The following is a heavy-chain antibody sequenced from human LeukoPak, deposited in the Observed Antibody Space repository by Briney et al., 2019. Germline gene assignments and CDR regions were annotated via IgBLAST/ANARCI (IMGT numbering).Heavy chain of an antibody. CDR3: AKAKRCEVERLAYYYYGMDV. V-gene: IGHV3-30*02. Sequence: PGGSLRLSCAASGFTFSSYGMHWVRQAPGKGLEWVAVIRYDGSNKYYADSVKGRFTISRDNSKNTLYLQMNSLRAEDTAVYYCAKAKRCEVERLAYYYYGMDVWGQGTTVTVSS. CDR2: IRYDGSNK. J-gene: IGHJ6*02. CDR1: GFTFSSYG. D-gene: IGHD1-1*01.